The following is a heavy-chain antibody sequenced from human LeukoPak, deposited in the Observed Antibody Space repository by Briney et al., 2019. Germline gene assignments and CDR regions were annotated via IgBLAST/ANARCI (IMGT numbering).Heavy chain of an antibody. CDR2: IFPIFGTA. D-gene: IGHD2-2*01. J-gene: IGHJ5*02. CDR3: ATSSPYCSSTSCPNNWFDP. Sequence: SVKVSCKASGGTFSSYAISWVRQAPGQGLEGMGGIFPIFGTANYAQKFQGRVTITADESTSTAYMELSSLRSEDTAVYYCATSSPYCSSTSCPNNWFDPWGQGTLVTVSS. CDR1: GGTFSSYA. V-gene: IGHV1-69*13.